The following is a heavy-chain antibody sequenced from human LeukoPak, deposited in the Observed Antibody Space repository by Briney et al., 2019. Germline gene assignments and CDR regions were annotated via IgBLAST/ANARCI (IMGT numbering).Heavy chain of an antibody. CDR3: ARVTGRMVATSDY. CDR1: WFTFDDYG. J-gene: IGHJ4*02. D-gene: IGHD5-12*01. V-gene: IGHV3-20*04. CDR2: VNWNGGST. Sequence: GGSLRLSCAASWFTFDDYGMSWVRQAPGKGLEWISGVNWNGGSTGYADSVKGRFTISRDNAKNTLCLQMNTLRVEDTAVYYCARVTGRMVATSDYWGQGTLVTVSS.